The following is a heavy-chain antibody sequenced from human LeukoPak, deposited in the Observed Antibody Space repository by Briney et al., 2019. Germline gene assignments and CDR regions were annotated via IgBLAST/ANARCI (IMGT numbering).Heavy chain of an antibody. J-gene: IGHJ4*02. Sequence: ASVKVSCKASGYTFTGYYIHWVRQAPGQGLEWMGWINPNSGGTNYAQKFQGRVTMTRDTSISTAYMELSRLRSDDTAVYYCARFSSGSYYDILTGPYYFDDWGQGTLVTVSS. D-gene: IGHD3-9*01. CDR2: INPNSGGT. CDR1: GYTFTGYY. CDR3: ARFSSGSYYDILTGPYYFDD. V-gene: IGHV1-2*02.